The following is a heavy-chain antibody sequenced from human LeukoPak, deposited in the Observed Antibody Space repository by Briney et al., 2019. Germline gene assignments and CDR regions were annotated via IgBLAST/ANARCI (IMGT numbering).Heavy chain of an antibody. CDR3: ARAFCSGGSCYAFFDY. D-gene: IGHD2-15*01. J-gene: IGHJ4*02. Sequence: SETLSLTCAVYGGSFSGYYWSWIRQPPGKGLEWIGEINHSGSTYYNPSLKSRITISVDTSQNQFSLKLSSVTAADTAVYYCARAFCSGGSCYAFFDYWGQGTLVTVSS. CDR1: GGSFSGYY. CDR2: INHSGST. V-gene: IGHV4-34*01.